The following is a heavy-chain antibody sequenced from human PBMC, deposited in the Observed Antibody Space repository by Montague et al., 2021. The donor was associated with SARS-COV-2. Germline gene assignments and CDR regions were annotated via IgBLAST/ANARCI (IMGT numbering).Heavy chain of an antibody. CDR3: AREDRWNWFDP. J-gene: IGHJ5*02. CDR2: IYYRGTT. D-gene: IGHD5-24*01. CDR1: GGSISSDY. Sequence: SETLSLTCSVSGGSISSDYWSWIRQSPGKGLEWIGYIYYRGTTNYNPSLKSLVTFSFDTSKNQFSLKLISVTAADTAVYFCAREDRWNWFDPWGQGVLVTVSS. V-gene: IGHV4-59*01.